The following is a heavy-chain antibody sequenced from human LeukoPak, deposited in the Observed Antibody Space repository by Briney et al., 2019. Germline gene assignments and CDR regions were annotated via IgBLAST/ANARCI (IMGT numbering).Heavy chain of an antibody. CDR1: GGSISSNY. J-gene: IGHJ6*03. D-gene: IGHD2-2*01. Sequence: PSETLSDTCSVSGGSISSNYWTWIRQTPGKGLGWIGYVYNSGSTNYNPSLQSRATISVGTSKNHFSLRLSSLTAAETAMYYCARRRTTGLSGYMDVWGKGTTVTVSS. V-gene: IGHV4-59*08. CDR2: VYNSGST. CDR3: ARRRTTGLSGYMDV.